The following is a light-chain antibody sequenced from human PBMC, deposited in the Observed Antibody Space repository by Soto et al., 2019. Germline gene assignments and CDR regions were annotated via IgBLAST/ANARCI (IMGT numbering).Light chain of an antibody. V-gene: IGKV1-5*01. J-gene: IGKJ1*01. CDR1: QTISFW. Sequence: DVQMSQSPSTLSSSVGDSVTITCRASQTISFWLAWYQQKPGKAPKLLIYDASSLQSGVPSRFSGSGSGAEFTLTISSLQPDDFATYYCQQYDSFWWTFGQGTKVDI. CDR2: DAS. CDR3: QQYDSFWWT.